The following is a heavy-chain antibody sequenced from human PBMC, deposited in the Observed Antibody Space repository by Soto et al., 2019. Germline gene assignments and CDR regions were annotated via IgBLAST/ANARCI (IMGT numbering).Heavy chain of an antibody. D-gene: IGHD2-15*01. CDR1: GFTFSSYW. Sequence: GGSLRLSCEAYGFTFSSYWMHWVRQAPGKGLVWVSRINSDGGSTSYADSVKGRFTISRDNAKNTLYLQMNSLRAEDTAVYYCVRTSLVVAAATREDYWGQGT. J-gene: IGHJ4*02. V-gene: IGHV3-74*01. CDR2: INSDGGST. CDR3: VRTSLVVAAATREDY.